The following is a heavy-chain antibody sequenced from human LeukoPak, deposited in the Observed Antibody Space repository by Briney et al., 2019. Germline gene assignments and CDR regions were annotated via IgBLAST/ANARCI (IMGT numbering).Heavy chain of an antibody. CDR3: ARDSRVYYYDSSGYYSGPIKYWYFDL. Sequence: PSETLSLTCTVSGGSISSYYWSWIRQPAGKGLEWIGRIYTSGSTNYNPSLKSRVTMSVDTSKNQFSLKLSSVTAADTAVYYCARDSRVYYYDSSGYYSGPIKYWYFDLWGRGTLVTVSS. CDR2: IYTSGST. V-gene: IGHV4-4*07. D-gene: IGHD3-22*01. CDR1: GGSISSYY. J-gene: IGHJ2*01.